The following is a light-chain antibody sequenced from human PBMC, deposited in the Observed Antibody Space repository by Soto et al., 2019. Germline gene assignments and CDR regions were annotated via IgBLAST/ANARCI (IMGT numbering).Light chain of an antibody. CDR2: GAS. J-gene: IGKJ2*01. CDR1: QTVNNNY. V-gene: IGKV3-20*01. Sequence: DIVLTQSPGTLSLSPGERATLSYRASQTVNNNYLAWYQQKPGQAPRLLIRGASSRATGLPDRFSGSGSGIAFTLTISRLEPEDFAVYYCQQFGSSPGTFGQGTKLEIK. CDR3: QQFGSSPGT.